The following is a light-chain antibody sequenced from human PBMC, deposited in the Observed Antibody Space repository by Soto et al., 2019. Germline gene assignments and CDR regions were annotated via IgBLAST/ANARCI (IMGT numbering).Light chain of an antibody. CDR1: QNIMYN. CDR3: QQYSSWPRT. CDR2: GAS. J-gene: IGKJ1*01. V-gene: IGKV3-15*01. Sequence: EIVLTQSPATLSVSPGGRATLSCRASQNIMYNLAWYQQKPCQAPRLLVYGASTRATDAPPRFRGSGSGTEFSLTISSLQSEDFATYFCQQYSSWPRTFGQGSRVEIK.